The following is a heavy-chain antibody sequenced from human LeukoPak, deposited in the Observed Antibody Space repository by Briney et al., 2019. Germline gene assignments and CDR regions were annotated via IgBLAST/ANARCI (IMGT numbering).Heavy chain of an antibody. J-gene: IGHJ4*02. Sequence: PGGSLRLSCATSGFTFNNNAMSWVRQAPGKRLEWVSAINGGGDATEYADSVKGRFTISRDNSKNTLYLQMNSLRAEDTAVYYCAKDRGDYGYYFDYWGQGTLVTVSS. CDR2: INGGGDAT. D-gene: IGHD4-17*01. CDR3: AKDRGDYGYYFDY. V-gene: IGHV3-23*01. CDR1: GFTFNNNA.